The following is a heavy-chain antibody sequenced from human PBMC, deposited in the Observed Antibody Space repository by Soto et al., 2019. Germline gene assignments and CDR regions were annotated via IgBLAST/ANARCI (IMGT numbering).Heavy chain of an antibody. J-gene: IGHJ3*02. Sequence: PGGSLRLSCAASGFTFSNYAMSWVRQAPGKGLEWVSAISGSGGRTYYADSVKGRFTISRDKSKNTLYLQMNSLRADDTAVYYCAKERALHGNDIWGQGTMVTVSS. CDR3: AKERALHGNDI. CDR1: GFTFSNYA. CDR2: ISGSGGRT. V-gene: IGHV3-23*01. D-gene: IGHD4-4*01.